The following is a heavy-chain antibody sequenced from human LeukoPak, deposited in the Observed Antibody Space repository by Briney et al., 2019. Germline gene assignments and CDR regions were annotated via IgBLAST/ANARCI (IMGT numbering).Heavy chain of an antibody. Sequence: VASVKVSCKASGYTFTSYDINWVRQATGQGLEWMGWMNPNSGNTGYAQKFQGRVTITRNTSISTAYMELSSLRSEDMAVYYCARGRSAGYSSSWAKTIGDWGQGTLVTVSS. CDR3: ARGRSAGYSSSWAKTIGD. CDR1: GYTFTSYD. J-gene: IGHJ4*02. D-gene: IGHD6-13*01. CDR2: MNPNSGNT. V-gene: IGHV1-8*03.